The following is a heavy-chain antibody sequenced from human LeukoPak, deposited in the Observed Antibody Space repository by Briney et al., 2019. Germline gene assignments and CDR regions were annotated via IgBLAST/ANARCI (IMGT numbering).Heavy chain of an antibody. D-gene: IGHD4-17*01. V-gene: IGHV3-21*01. Sequence: GGSLRLSCAASGFTFSSSAMSWIRQAPGKGLEWVSSISSSTSYIYYADSVKGRFTISKDNAKNSLYLQMNSLRAEDTAVYYCARAGGSTVSHSDYWGQGTLVTVSS. J-gene: IGHJ4*02. CDR2: ISSSTSYI. CDR1: GFTFSSSA. CDR3: ARAGGSTVSHSDY.